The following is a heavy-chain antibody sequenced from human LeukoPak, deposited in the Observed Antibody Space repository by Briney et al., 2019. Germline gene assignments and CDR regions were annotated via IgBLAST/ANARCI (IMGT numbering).Heavy chain of an antibody. V-gene: IGHV3-30-3*01. D-gene: IGHD3-9*01. CDR3: AGIDILTGYAAVGDC. CDR1: GFTFSSYN. Sequence: GGSLRLSCAASGFTFSSYNMHWVRQAPGKGLEWVALISYDGSNQLYADSVRGRFTISRDNSKNTLQLQLNSLRVEDTAVYYCAGIDILTGYAAVGDCWGQGTLVTVSS. J-gene: IGHJ4*02. CDR2: ISYDGSNQ.